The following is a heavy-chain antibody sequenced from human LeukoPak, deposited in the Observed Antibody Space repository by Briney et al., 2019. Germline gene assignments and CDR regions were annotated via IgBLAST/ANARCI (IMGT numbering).Heavy chain of an antibody. J-gene: IGHJ6*02. Sequence: ASVKVSCKASGYTFTSYDINWVRQATGQGLEWMGWMNPNSGNTGYAQKFQGRVTMTRNTSISTAYMELSSLRSEDTAVYYCARQSSADCSGGSCYTDENYYYYGMDVWGQGTTVTVSS. CDR3: ARQSSADCSGGSCYTDENYYYYGMDV. D-gene: IGHD2-15*01. CDR1: GYTFTSYD. V-gene: IGHV1-8*01. CDR2: MNPNSGNT.